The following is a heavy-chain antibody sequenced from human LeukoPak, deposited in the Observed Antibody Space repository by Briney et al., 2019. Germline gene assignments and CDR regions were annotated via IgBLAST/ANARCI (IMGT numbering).Heavy chain of an antibody. J-gene: IGHJ4*02. Sequence: GGSLRLSCAASGFTLSSYAMSWVRQAPGKGLEWVSGISWNSGSIGYADSVKGRFTISRDNAKNSLYLQMNSLRAEDMALYYCAKDLDCGGNSGLDYWGQGTLVTVSS. CDR1: GFTLSSYA. CDR2: ISWNSGSI. D-gene: IGHD4-23*01. V-gene: IGHV3-9*03. CDR3: AKDLDCGGNSGLDY.